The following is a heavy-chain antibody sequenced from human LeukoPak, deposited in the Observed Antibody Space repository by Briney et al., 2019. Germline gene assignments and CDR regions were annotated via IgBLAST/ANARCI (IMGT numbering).Heavy chain of an antibody. V-gene: IGHV4-4*07. Sequence: SETLSLTCTVSGGSISNYYWSWIRQPAGRGLEWIGRIYTIENTNYNPSLKSRVSVSLDTSKNQFSLKLSSVTAADTAVYYCARDTEVGGTVALGFDYWGQGTLVTVSS. CDR1: GGSISNYY. CDR2: IYTIENT. CDR3: ARDTEVGGTVALGFDY. J-gene: IGHJ4*02. D-gene: IGHD1-26*01.